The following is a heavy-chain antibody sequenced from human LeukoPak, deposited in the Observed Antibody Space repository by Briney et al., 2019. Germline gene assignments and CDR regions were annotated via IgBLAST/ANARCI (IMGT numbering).Heavy chain of an antibody. CDR1: GFNFSNYG. Sequence: GGSLRLSCAASGFNFSNYGMHWVRQAPGKRLEWVAFIRYDGNNKYYADSMEGRFTISRDNSKNTLYLQMNSLRAEDTAIYYCARDRPFGGLNGFDFWGQGTLVTVTS. D-gene: IGHD2-15*01. CDR2: IRYDGNNK. J-gene: IGHJ4*02. V-gene: IGHV3-30*02. CDR3: ARDRPFGGLNGFDF.